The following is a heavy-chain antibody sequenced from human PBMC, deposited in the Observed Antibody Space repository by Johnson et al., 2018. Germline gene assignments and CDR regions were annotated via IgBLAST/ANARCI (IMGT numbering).Heavy chain of an antibody. D-gene: IGHD3-10*01. J-gene: IGHJ6*03. Sequence: QVQLVQSGAEVKKPGSSVKVSCKASGGTFSSYTISWVRQAPGQGLEWMGRIIPLLGLANYAQKFQGRVTITADKSTRTAYMELGSLRSEGTAVYYCAGYYCGSGSYGPPLGDYYYMDVWGKGTTVTVPS. CDR2: IIPLLGLA. CDR1: GGTFSSYT. V-gene: IGHV1-69*02. CDR3: AGYYCGSGSYGPPLGDYYYMDV.